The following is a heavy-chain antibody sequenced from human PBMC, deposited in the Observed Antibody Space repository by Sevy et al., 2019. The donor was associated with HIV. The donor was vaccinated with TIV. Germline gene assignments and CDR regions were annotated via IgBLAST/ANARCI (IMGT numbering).Heavy chain of an antibody. CDR1: GFTFSSYA. Sequence: GGSLRLSCAASGFTFSSYAMHWVRQAPGKGLEWVAVISYDGSNKYYADSVKGRFTISRDNSKNTLYLQMNSLRAEDTAVYYCARDISVAGTPNYFDYWGHGTLVTVSS. CDR2: ISYDGSNK. V-gene: IGHV3-30-3*01. D-gene: IGHD6-19*01. CDR3: ARDISVAGTPNYFDY. J-gene: IGHJ4*01.